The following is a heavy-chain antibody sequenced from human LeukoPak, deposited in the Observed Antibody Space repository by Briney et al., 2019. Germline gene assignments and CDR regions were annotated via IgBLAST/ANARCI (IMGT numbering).Heavy chain of an antibody. CDR3: AAEEYSYGYDFQH. CDR2: ISYDGSNK. D-gene: IGHD5-18*01. J-gene: IGHJ1*01. Sequence: GGSLRLSCAASGFTFSSYAMHWVRQAPGKGLEWVAVISYDGSNKYYADSVKGRFTISRDNSKNTLYLQMNSLRAEDTAVYYCAAEEYSYGYDFQHWGQGTLVTVSS. CDR1: GFTFSSYA. V-gene: IGHV3-30-3*01.